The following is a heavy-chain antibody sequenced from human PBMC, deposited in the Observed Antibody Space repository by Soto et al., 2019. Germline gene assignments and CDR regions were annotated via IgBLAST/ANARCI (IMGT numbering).Heavy chain of an antibody. CDR1: GGSISSYY. CDR3: ARDLYDSSGWHFDY. J-gene: IGHJ4*02. CDR2: IYYSGST. V-gene: IGHV4-59*01. Sequence: TLSLTCTVSGGSISSYYWSWIRQSPGKGLEWIGYIYYSGSTNYNPSLKSRVTISVDTSKNQFSLKLSPVTAADTAVYYCARDLYDSSGWHFDYWGQGALVTVSS. D-gene: IGHD3-22*01.